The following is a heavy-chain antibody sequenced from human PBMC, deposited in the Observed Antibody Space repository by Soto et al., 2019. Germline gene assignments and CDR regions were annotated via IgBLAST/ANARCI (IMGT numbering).Heavy chain of an antibody. CDR2: IIPIFGTA. V-gene: IGHV1-69*13. CDR1: GGTFSSYA. D-gene: IGHD5-18*01. J-gene: IGHJ6*02. CDR3: ARNNGGYSYGYSYYYGMDV. Sequence: PPASVKVSCKASGGTFSSYAISWVRQAPGQGLEWMGGIIPIFGTANYAQKFQGRVTITADESTSTAYMELSSLRSEDTAVYYCARNNGGYSYGYSYYYGMDVWGQGTTVTVSS.